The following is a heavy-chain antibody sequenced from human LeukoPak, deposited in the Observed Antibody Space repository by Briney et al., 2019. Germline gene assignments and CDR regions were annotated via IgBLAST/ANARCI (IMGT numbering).Heavy chain of an antibody. V-gene: IGHV3-30-3*01. Sequence: GRSLRLSCAASGFTFSTYFLHWVRQAPGKGQEWVADIASDGSHTFYVGSVKGRFTISRDNSKNTLYLQMNSLRAEDTAVYFCARERQDTILHSGAFDIWGQGTMVTVSS. CDR3: ARERQDTILHSGAFDI. CDR2: IASDGSHT. J-gene: IGHJ3*02. D-gene: IGHD2-21*01. CDR1: GFTFSTYF.